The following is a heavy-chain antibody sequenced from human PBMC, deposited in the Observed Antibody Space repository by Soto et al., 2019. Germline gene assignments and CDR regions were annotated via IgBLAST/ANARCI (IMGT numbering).Heavy chain of an antibody. CDR3: TTRITAASRARAYGMEV. CDR2: IKRRAGGATI. Sequence: EVQLVESGGGLVKPGGSLRLSCAASGFTVTNAWMNWVRQAPGKGLEWVGRIKRRAGGATIDYGATVKGSFNSSREDSKNVLSLHMSSLKIEDTGVSYCTTRITAASRARAYGMEVWGHGTTVTVSS. D-gene: IGHD2-21*02. V-gene: IGHV3-15*07. J-gene: IGHJ6*02. CDR1: GFTVTNAW.